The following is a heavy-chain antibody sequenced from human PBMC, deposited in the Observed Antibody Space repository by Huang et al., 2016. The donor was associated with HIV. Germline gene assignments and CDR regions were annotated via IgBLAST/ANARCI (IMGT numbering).Heavy chain of an antibody. V-gene: IGHV1-8*01. CDR3: ATLPPVNYGRSGGRVRDY. CDR1: GYTFSNYD. D-gene: IGHD2-15*01. CDR2: MNPNRGNT. J-gene: IGHJ4*02. Sequence: QVQLVQSGAEVKKPGASVKVSCKASGYTFSNYDINWVRPAPGQGLEGMGWMNPNRGNTGYARKCQGRVTMTRRTSISTAYMELSRLRFEDTAVYYCATLPPVNYGRSGGRVRDYWGQGSLVTVSS.